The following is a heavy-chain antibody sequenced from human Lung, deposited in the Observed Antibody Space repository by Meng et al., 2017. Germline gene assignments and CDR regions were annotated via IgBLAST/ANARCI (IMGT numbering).Heavy chain of an antibody. V-gene: IGHV4-34*01. CDR2: INHSGST. CDR3: ARGPTTMAHDFDY. Sequence: GHLQLGGAGLLKPSETLSLTCVVSGGSFSDYYWSWIRPPPGKGLEWIGEINHSGSTNYNPSLESRATISVDTSQNNLSLKLSSVTAADSAVYYCARGPTTMAHDFDYWGQGTLVTVSS. J-gene: IGHJ4*02. CDR1: GGSFSDYY. D-gene: IGHD4-11*01.